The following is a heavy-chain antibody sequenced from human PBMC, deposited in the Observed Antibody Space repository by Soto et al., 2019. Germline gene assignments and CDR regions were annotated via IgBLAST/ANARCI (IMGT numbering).Heavy chain of an antibody. CDR1: GDSVSSNHAT. CDR2: TYYRSKWYY. Sequence: VQLQQSGPGLVKPSQTLSLTCAISGDSVSSNHATWDWIRQSPSRGLEWLGRTYYRSKWYYDSAQSVNNQMTINPDPPNNSLSLKLKSVIPYETALYYSVRLRSRRSLFSWRQGTLAAFSS. CDR3: VRLRSRRSLFS. V-gene: IGHV6-1*01. J-gene: IGHJ5*02. D-gene: IGHD3-16*02.